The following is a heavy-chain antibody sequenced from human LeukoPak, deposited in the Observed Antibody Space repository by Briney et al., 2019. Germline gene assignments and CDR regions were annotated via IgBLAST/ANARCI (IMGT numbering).Heavy chain of an antibody. Sequence: ASVKVSCKASGYTFTSYYMHWVRQAPGQGLELMGLINPSGGSTSYAQKFQGRVTMTRDTSTSTVYMELSSLRSEDTAVYYCARDSRLTFLGDIVLMVYAFSPYWFDPWGQGTLVTVSS. J-gene: IGHJ5*02. CDR3: ARDSRLTFLGDIVLMVYAFSPYWFDP. CDR1: GYTFTSYY. CDR2: INPSGGST. D-gene: IGHD2-8*01. V-gene: IGHV1-46*01.